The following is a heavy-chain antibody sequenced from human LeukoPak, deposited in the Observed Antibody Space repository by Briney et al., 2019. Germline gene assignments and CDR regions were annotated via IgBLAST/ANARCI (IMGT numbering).Heavy chain of an antibody. Sequence: ASVKVSCKASGYTFTHYYMHWVRQAPGQGLEWLGVINPSGGNTTFAQKFQGRVTMTRDTSTNTVYMELSSLRSEDTAVYYCARDQVIVVVPVGSSRVPYPVDLNYYFYGMDVWGQGTTVTVPS. J-gene: IGHJ6*02. CDR2: INPSGGNT. CDR1: GYTFTHYY. D-gene: IGHD2-2*01. CDR3: ARDQVIVVVPVGSSRVPYPVDLNYYFYGMDV. V-gene: IGHV1-46*01.